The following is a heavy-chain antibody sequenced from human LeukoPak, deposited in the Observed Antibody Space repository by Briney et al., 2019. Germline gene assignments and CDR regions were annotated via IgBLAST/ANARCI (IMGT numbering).Heavy chain of an antibody. CDR3: TRGWHYFDH. V-gene: IGHV3-23*01. CDR1: GFTFSNYA. Sequence: GGSLRLSCAASGFTFSNYAMSWVRQAPGKGLEWVSAISGSGGSTYYADSVKGRFTISRDNSKNTLYLQMNSLRADDTAAYYCTRGWHYFDHWGQGTLVTVSS. CDR2: ISGSGGST. J-gene: IGHJ4*02.